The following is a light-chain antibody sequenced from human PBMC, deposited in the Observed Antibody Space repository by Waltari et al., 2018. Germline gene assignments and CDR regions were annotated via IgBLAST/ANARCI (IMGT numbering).Light chain of an antibody. Sequence: QSVVTQPPSASGTPGQRVSISCSGSRSNIGSNYVYWYQVLPGMAPKLLIYRDNERPSGVPDRFSGSKSGTSASRAISALRSEDESDYYCATWDDGLSGVIFGGGTKLTVL. J-gene: IGLJ2*01. CDR1: RSNIGSNY. V-gene: IGLV1-47*01. CDR2: RDN. CDR3: ATWDDGLSGVI.